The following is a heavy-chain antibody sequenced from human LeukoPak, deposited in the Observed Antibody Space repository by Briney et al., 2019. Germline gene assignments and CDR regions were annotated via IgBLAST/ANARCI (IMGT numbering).Heavy chain of an antibody. V-gene: IGHV1-24*01. D-gene: IGHD6-19*01. CDR3: ATEGSGWYYFDY. Sequence: ASVKVSCKVSGYTLTELSMYWVRQAPGKGLEWMGGFDPEDGETIYALKFQGRATMTEDTSTDTAYMELSSLRSEDTAVYYCATEGSGWYYFDYWGQGTLVTVSS. CDR2: FDPEDGET. CDR1: GYTLTELS. J-gene: IGHJ4*02.